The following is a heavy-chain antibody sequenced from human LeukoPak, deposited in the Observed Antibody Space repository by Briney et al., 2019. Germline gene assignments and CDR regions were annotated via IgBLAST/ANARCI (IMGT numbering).Heavy chain of an antibody. V-gene: IGHV1-18*01. Sequence: ASVKVSCKASGGILGNYAISWVRQAPGQGLEWMGWISAYNGNTNYAQKLQGRVTMTTDTSTSTAYMELRSLRSDDTAVYYCARGEGTEMATISFDYWGQGTLVTVSS. CDR2: ISAYNGNT. CDR1: GGILGNYA. J-gene: IGHJ4*02. D-gene: IGHD5-24*01. CDR3: ARGEGTEMATISFDY.